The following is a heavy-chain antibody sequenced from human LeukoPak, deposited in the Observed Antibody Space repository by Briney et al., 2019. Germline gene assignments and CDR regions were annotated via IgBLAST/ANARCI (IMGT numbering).Heavy chain of an antibody. D-gene: IGHD2-15*01. CDR2: INAGNGNT. Sequence: ASVKVSCKASGYTFTSYAMHWVRQAPGQRLEWMGWINAGNGNTKYSQKFQGRVTITRDTSASTAYMELSSLRSEDTAVYYCAREDSPFMGVEAFVIWGQGTMVTVSS. V-gene: IGHV1-3*01. CDR3: AREDSPFMGVEAFVI. CDR1: GYTFTSYA. J-gene: IGHJ3*02.